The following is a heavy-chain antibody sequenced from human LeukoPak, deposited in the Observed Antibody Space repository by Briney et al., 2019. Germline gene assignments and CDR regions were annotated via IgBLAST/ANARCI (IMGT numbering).Heavy chain of an antibody. CDR3: AKGGIAVAGTWFDP. Sequence: GGSLRLSCAASGFTFSSYGMHWVRQAPGKGLEWVSGISWNGGNIGYADSVKGRFIISRDNARNSLYLQMNSLRAEDMALYYCAKGGIAVAGTWFDPWGQGTLVTVSS. CDR1: GFTFSSYG. D-gene: IGHD6-19*01. V-gene: IGHV3-9*03. J-gene: IGHJ5*02. CDR2: ISWNGGNI.